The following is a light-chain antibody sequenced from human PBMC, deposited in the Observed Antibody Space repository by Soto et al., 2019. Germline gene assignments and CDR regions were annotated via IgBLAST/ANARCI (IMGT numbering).Light chain of an antibody. CDR1: QSLLHRNGNSY. V-gene: IGKV2-28*01. CDR3: MQALQSSFT. Sequence: DIVMTQSPLSLSVTPGEAASISCRCSQSLLHRNGNSYLDWYLQRPGQSPQLLISLASNRASGLPDRVSGSGSGTDFTLHISRVEAEDVGVYYCMQALQSSFTFSPGTKVDL. J-gene: IGKJ3*01. CDR2: LAS.